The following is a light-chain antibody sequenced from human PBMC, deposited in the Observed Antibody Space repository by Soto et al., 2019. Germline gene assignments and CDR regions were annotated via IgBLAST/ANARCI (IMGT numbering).Light chain of an antibody. CDR3: ASFTPSTTYV. V-gene: IGLV2-14*03. J-gene: IGLJ1*01. CDR1: SSDVGGSNF. Sequence: QSALTQPASVSASPGQSITISCTGTSSDVGGSNFVSWYQQHPGKPPKLIIYDVATRPSGVSNRFSGSKSGSTASLIISRLHTEDAADYYCASFTPSTTYVFGSGTKLTVL. CDR2: DVA.